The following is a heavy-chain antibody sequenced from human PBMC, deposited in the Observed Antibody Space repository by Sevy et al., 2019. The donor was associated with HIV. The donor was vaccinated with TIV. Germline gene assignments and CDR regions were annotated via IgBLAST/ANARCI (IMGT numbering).Heavy chain of an antibody. D-gene: IGHD3-16*01. V-gene: IGHV3-23*01. CDR2: ISNSGSDT. Sequence: GGFLRLSCAASGFTFSSYAMHWVRQAPGKGLEWVSAISNSGSDTKYAGSVKGRFTISIDNSKNTLYVQMNSLSAEDTAVYYCAKDRITAMGDAFDLWGQGTMVTVSS. J-gene: IGHJ3*01. CDR3: AKDRITAMGDAFDL. CDR1: GFTFSSYA.